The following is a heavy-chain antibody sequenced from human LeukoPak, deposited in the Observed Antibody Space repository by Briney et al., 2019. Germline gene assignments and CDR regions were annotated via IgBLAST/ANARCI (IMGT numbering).Heavy chain of an antibody. J-gene: IGHJ4*02. Sequence: PSGTLSLTCTVSGASISSSNWWTWVRQPPGEALEWIGEIYHAGSTKYNPSLRSRLTISVDKSKNSFSLSLTSVTAADTAFYYCARSAAVTGQFDFWGPGTLVTDSS. CDR3: ARSAAVTGQFDF. CDR1: GASISSSNW. CDR2: IYHAGST. D-gene: IGHD6-19*01. V-gene: IGHV4-4*02.